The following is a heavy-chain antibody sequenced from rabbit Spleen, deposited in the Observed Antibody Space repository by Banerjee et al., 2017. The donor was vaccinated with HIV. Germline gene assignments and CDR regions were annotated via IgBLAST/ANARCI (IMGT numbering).Heavy chain of an antibody. CDR1: GFSFSSSYY. CDR3: ARGSATMTLVITGFYLGL. CDR2: IYGSSSGST. J-gene: IGHJ4*01. V-gene: IGHV1S45*01. D-gene: IGHD2-1*01. Sequence: QEQLEESGGDLVKPEGSLTLTCTASGFSFSSSYYMCWVRQAPGKGLECIACIYGSSSGSTYYASWAKGRFTISETSSTTVTLQMTSLTAADTATYFCARGSATMTLVITGFYLGLWGPGTLVTVS.